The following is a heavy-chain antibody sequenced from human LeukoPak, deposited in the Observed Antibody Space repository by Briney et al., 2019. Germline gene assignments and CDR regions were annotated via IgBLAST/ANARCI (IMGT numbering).Heavy chain of an antibody. V-gene: IGHV4-39*01. CDR2: IYYTGST. CDR3: ARHVTPLDYSILTSYPKYFDY. Sequence: PSETLSLTCTVSGHYIRGSNYYWGWIRQPPGKGLEWIGSIYYTGSTYFNESLKSRVTISVDTSKNQFSLNVISVTAADTAVYYCARHVTPLDYSILTSYPKYFDYWGQGILVTVSS. J-gene: IGHJ4*02. D-gene: IGHD3-9*01. CDR1: GHYIRGSNYY.